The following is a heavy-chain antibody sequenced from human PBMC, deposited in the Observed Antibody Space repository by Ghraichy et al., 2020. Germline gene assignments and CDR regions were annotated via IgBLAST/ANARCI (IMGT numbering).Heavy chain of an antibody. CDR1: GGTFSSYA. CDR3: ARGIAVAGLSVHLLDYYYYYMDV. D-gene: IGHD6-19*01. CDR2: IIPIFGTA. Sequence: SVKVSCKASGGTFSSYAISWVRQAPGQGLEWMGGIIPIFGTANYAQKFQGRVTITADESTSTAYMELSSLRSEDTAVYYCARGIAVAGLSVHLLDYYYYYMDVCGKGTTVTVSS. V-gene: IGHV1-69*13. J-gene: IGHJ6*03.